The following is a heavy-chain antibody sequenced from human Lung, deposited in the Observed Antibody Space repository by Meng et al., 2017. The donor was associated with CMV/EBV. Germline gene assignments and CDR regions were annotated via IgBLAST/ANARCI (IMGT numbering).Heavy chain of an antibody. CDR1: DVSISNSSFF. CDR3: ARHLRGYSWPKSD. Sequence: GPLRLSCTVTDVSISNSSFFWGWIRQPPGKGLEWIGSFFHSGDTYSNPSLRSRVAISVDTSKNQFSLRLNSVTATDTAMYYCARHLRGYSWPKSDWGQGTLVTVSS. CDR2: FFHSGDT. V-gene: IGHV4-39*01. D-gene: IGHD1-26*01. J-gene: IGHJ4*02.